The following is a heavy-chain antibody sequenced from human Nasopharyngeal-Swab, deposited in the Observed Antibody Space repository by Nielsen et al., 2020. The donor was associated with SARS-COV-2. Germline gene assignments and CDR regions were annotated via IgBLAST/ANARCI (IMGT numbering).Heavy chain of an antibody. V-gene: IGHV3-23*03. CDR2: VYGDGRDT. J-gene: IGHJ4*02. CDR3: ARDLLAAADY. CDR1: GFTFSSYA. D-gene: IGHD6-13*01. Sequence: GGSLRLSCAASGFTFSSYAMSWVRQGPGKGLEWVSVVYGDGRDTFYADSVKGRFIISRDLSNNPLYLHMNSLRADDTAVYYCARDLLAAADYWGQGTLVTVSS.